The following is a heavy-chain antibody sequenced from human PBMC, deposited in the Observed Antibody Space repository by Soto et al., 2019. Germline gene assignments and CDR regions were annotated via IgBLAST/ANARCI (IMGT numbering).Heavy chain of an antibody. CDR2: IIPIFGTA. V-gene: IGHV1-69*01. Sequence: SVKVSCKGAGGTFSSYTISWVRQAPGQGLEWMGGIIPIFGTANYAQKFQGRVTITADESTSTAYMELSSLRSEDTAVYYCASEQQLVQGYFDYWGQGTLVTAPQ. J-gene: IGHJ4*02. CDR3: ASEQQLVQGYFDY. CDR1: GGTFSSYT. D-gene: IGHD6-13*01.